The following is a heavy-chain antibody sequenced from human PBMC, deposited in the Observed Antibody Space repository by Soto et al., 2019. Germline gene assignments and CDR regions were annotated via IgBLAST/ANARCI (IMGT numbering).Heavy chain of an antibody. D-gene: IGHD4-17*01. CDR3: ARGRYGRNSGVDY. CDR2: ISAYNGNT. Sequence: SVKVSCKASGYPFTSYGISWVRQAPGQGLEWMGWISAYNGNTNCAQKLQGRVTITADEATSTAYMELSSLRSEDTAVYYCARGRYGRNSGVDYRGKGNLATLSS. V-gene: IGHV1-18*04. CDR1: GYPFTSYG. J-gene: IGHJ4*02.